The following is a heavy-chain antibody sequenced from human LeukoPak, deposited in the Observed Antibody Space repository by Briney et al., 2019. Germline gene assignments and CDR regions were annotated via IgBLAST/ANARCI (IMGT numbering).Heavy chain of an antibody. J-gene: IGHJ4*02. D-gene: IGHD6-13*01. V-gene: IGHV1-69-2*01. CDR3: APSRRYSSSWVDY. Sequence: ASVKVSCKASGYTFTDYYMHWVQQAPGKGLEWMGRVDPEDGETIYAEKFQGRVTITADTSTDTAYMELSSLRSEDTAVYYCAPSRRYSSSWVDYWGQGTLVTVS. CDR1: GYTFTDYY. CDR2: VDPEDGET.